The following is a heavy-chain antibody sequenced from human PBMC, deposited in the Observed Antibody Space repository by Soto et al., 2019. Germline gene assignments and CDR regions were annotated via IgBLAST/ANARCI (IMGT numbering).Heavy chain of an antibody. D-gene: IGHD6-13*01. V-gene: IGHV3-53*01. CDR3: ASSSGYSSYYYYYGMDV. CDR1: GFTVSSNY. CDR2: IYSGGST. Sequence: GGSLRLSCAAFGFTVSSNYMSWVRQAPGKGLEWVSVIYSGGSTYYADSVKGRFTISRDNSKNTLYLQMNSLRAEDTAVYYCASSSGYSSYYYYYGMDVWGQGTTVTVSS. J-gene: IGHJ6*02.